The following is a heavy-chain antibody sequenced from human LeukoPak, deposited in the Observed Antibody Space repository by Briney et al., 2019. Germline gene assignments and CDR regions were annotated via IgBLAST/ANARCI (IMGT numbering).Heavy chain of an antibody. CDR1: GYTFTSHG. CDR2: ISPRNGNT. Sequence: GESLKVSCKASGYTFTSHGINWVRQAPGQGLEWMGWISPRNGNTNYAQRLQARLTMTTDISTNTAHMELKGLRSDDTAIYYCARDESYDTSGRFWGQGTLVTVSS. V-gene: IGHV1-18*01. D-gene: IGHD3-22*01. CDR3: ARDESYDTSGRF. J-gene: IGHJ4*02.